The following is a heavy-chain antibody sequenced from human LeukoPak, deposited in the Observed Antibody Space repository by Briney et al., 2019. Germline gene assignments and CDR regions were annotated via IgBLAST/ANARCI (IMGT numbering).Heavy chain of an antibody. J-gene: IGHJ4*02. CDR1: GYSFTSYW. CDR2: IYPGDSDT. V-gene: IGHV5-51*01. CDR3: ARPNYYYDSSGYTIFDY. D-gene: IGHD3-22*01. Sequence: GESLKISCKGSGYSFTSYWIGWVRQMPGKGLEWMGIIYPGDSDTRYSPSFQGQVTISADKSISTAYLQWSSLKASDTAMYYCARPNYYYDSSGYTIFDYWGQGTLVTVSS.